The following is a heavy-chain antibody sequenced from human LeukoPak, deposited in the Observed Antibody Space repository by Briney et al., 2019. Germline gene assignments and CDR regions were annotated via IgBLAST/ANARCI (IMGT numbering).Heavy chain of an antibody. Sequence: GASVKVSCKASGYTFTSYDINWVRQATGQGLEWMGWMNPNSGNTGYAQKFQGRVTMTRNTSISTAYMELSSLRSEDTAVYYCARGLGYCSGGSCYVLYYGMDVWGQGTTVNVSS. V-gene: IGHV1-8*01. CDR1: GYTFTSYD. CDR2: MNPNSGNT. D-gene: IGHD2-15*01. J-gene: IGHJ6*02. CDR3: ARGLGYCSGGSCYVLYYGMDV.